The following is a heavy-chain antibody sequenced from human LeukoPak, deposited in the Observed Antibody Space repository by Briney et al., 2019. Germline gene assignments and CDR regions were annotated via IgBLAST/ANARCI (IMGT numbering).Heavy chain of an antibody. CDR1: GYIFTSYG. CDR2: ISTYNGDT. Sequence: GASVTVSFKASGYIFTSYGISWVRQAPGQGLEWMGWISTYNGDTNYAQKLQGRATLTTDTSTSTAYMELRSLRSDDTAVYYCARAEYYFGSGSFCRYWGQGTLVTVSS. J-gene: IGHJ4*02. V-gene: IGHV1-18*01. CDR3: ARAEYYFGSGSFCRY. D-gene: IGHD3-10*01.